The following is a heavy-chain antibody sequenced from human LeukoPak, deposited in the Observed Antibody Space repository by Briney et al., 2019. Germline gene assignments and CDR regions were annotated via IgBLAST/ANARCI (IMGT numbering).Heavy chain of an antibody. D-gene: IGHD3-22*01. J-gene: IGHJ6*03. Sequence: PGGSLRLSCAASGFTFSTYAMSWVRQAPGKGLEWVSTIIGSGDSTHYADSVKGRFTISRDNSKNTLYLQMNSLRVEDTALYYCAKNGASSGYSAMDVWGKGTTVTVSS. CDR1: GFTFSTYA. V-gene: IGHV3-23*01. CDR3: AKNGASSGYSAMDV. CDR2: IIGSGDST.